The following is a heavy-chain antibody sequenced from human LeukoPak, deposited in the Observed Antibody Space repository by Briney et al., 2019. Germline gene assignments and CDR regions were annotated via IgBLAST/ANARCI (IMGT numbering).Heavy chain of an antibody. CDR2: INHSGGT. J-gene: IGHJ4*02. V-gene: IGHV4-34*01. D-gene: IGHD3-16*02. Sequence: SETLSLTCAVSGGAFSGYYCSWIRQPPGKGLEWIGEINHSGGTTYNPSLKSRVTISVDTSKNQSSLKLSSVTAADTAVYYCARTRIMITFGGVIVSHFDYWGQGTLVTVSS. CDR1: GGAFSGYY. CDR3: ARTRIMITFGGVIVSHFDY.